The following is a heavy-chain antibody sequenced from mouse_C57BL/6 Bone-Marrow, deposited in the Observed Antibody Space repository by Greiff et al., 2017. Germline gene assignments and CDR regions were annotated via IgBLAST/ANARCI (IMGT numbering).Heavy chain of an antibody. CDR3: AREVLTTVVAPYFDV. CDR1: GYTFTSYW. D-gene: IGHD1-1*01. V-gene: IGHV1-50*01. Sequence: QVQLQQPGAELVKPGASVKLSCKASGYTFTSYWMPWVKQRPGQGLEWIGEIDPSDSYPNYNQKFKGKATLTVDTSSSPAYMQLSSLTSEDSAVYYCAREVLTTVVAPYFDVWGTGTTVTVSS. J-gene: IGHJ1*03. CDR2: IDPSDSYP.